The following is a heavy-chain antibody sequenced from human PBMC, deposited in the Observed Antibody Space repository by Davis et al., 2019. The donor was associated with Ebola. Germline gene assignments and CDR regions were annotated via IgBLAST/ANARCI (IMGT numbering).Heavy chain of an antibody. D-gene: IGHD3-10*01. CDR2: VVVGKGNT. CDR1: GFTFTSSA. J-gene: IGHJ6*04. CDR3: ATDRDYSFYYGMDV. Sequence: SVKVSCKASGFTFTSSAVQWVRQARGQRLEWIGWVVVGKGNTNYAQKFQERVTITRDMSTSTAYMELSSLRSEDTAVYYCATDRDYSFYYGMDVWGKGTTVTVSS. V-gene: IGHV1-58*01.